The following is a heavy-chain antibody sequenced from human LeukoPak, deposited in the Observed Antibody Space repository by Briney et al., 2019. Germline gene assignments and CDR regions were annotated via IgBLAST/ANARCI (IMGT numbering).Heavy chain of an antibody. V-gene: IGHV4-34*01. CDR1: GGSFSGYY. J-gene: IGHJ2*01. CDR2: INHSGST. CDR3: ARDGEGAVAGTRREGYWYFDL. Sequence: SETLSLTCAVYGGSFSGYYWSWIRQPPGKGLEWIGEINHSGSTNYNPSLKSRVTISVDTSKNQFSLKLSSVTAADTAVYYCARDGEGAVAGTRREGYWYFDLWGRGTLVTVSS. D-gene: IGHD6-19*01.